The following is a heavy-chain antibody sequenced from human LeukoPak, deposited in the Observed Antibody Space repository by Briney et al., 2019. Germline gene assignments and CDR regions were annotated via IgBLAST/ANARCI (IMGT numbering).Heavy chain of an antibody. Sequence: GGSLRLSCAASGFTVSSNYMSWVRQAPGKGLEWVSVIYSGGSTYYADSVKGRFTISRDNSKNTLYLQMNSLRAEDTAVYYCAKDPHHLGGSGGNGTDYWGQGTLVTVSS. D-gene: IGHD2-15*01. CDR1: GFTVSSNY. V-gene: IGHV3-53*01. CDR3: AKDPHHLGGSGGNGTDY. CDR2: IYSGGST. J-gene: IGHJ4*02.